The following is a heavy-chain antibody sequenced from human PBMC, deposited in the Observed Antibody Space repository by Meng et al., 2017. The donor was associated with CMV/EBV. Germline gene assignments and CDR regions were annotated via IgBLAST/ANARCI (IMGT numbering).Heavy chain of an antibody. CDR2: INHSGST. Sequence: HVQLTQWGAGLLKPSETLSLTCAVYGGSFSGYYWSWIRQPPGKGLEWIGEINHSGSTNYNPSLKSRVTISVDTSKNQFSLKLSSVTAADTAVYYCARGVGGWFDPWGQGTLVTVSS. V-gene: IGHV4-34*01. CDR1: GGSFSGYY. CDR3: ARGVGGWFDP. D-gene: IGHD1-26*01. J-gene: IGHJ5*02.